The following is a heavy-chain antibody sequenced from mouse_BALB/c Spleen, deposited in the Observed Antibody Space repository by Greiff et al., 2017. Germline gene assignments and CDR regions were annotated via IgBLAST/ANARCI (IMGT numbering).Heavy chain of an antibody. J-gene: IGHJ2*01. CDR3: ARKGNTATDYFDY. CDR2: ISYSGST. D-gene: IGHD1-2*01. Sequence: DVKLVESGPGLVKPSQSLSLTSTVTGYSITSDYAWNWIRQFPGNKLEWMGYISYSGSTSYNPSLKSRISITRDTSKNQFFLQLNSVTTEDTATYYCARKGNTATDYFDYWGQGTTLTVSA. CDR1: GYSITSDYA. V-gene: IGHV3-2*02.